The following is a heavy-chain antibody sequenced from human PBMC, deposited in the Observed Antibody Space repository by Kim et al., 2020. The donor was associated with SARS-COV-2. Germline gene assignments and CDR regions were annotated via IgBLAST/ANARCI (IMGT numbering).Heavy chain of an antibody. D-gene: IGHD6-6*01. J-gene: IGHJ6*02. Sequence: SETLSLTCAVYGGSFSGYYWSWIRQPPGKGLEWIGEINHSGSTNYNPSLKSRVTISVDTSKNQFSLKLSSVTAADTAVYYCARVLAARFTLYYYYYGMDVWGQGTTVTVSS. CDR3: ARVLAARFTLYYYYYGMDV. CDR2: INHSGST. CDR1: GGSFSGYY. V-gene: IGHV4-34*01.